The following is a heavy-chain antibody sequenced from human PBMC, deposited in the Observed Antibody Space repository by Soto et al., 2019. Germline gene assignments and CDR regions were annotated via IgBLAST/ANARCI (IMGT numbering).Heavy chain of an antibody. Sequence: LRLSCAASGFTFSSYWMHWVRQAPGKGLVWVSRINSDGSSTSYADSVKGRFTISRDNAKNTLFLEMNSLRAEDTAVYYCARESGALTVTRYNCFDPWGQGTLVTVSS. CDR2: INSDGSST. CDR1: GFTFSSYW. V-gene: IGHV3-74*01. D-gene: IGHD4-4*01. J-gene: IGHJ5*02. CDR3: ARESGALTVTRYNCFDP.